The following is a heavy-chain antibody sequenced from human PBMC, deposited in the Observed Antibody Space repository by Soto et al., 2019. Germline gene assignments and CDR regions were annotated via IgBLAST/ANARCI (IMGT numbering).Heavy chain of an antibody. J-gene: IGHJ4*02. CDR3: ARGLGIVVVPAVYYFDY. Sequence: SETLSLTCTVSGGSISSGGYYWSWIRQHPGKGLEWIGYIYHSGSTYYNPSLKSRVTISVDTSKNQFSLKLSSVTAADTAVYYCARGLGIVVVPAVYYFDYWGQGTLVTVSS. V-gene: IGHV4-31*03. CDR2: IYHSGST. CDR1: GGSISSGGYY. D-gene: IGHD2-2*03.